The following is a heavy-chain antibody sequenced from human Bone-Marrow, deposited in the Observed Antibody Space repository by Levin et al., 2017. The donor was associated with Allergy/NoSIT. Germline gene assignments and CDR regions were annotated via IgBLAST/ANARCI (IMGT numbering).Heavy chain of an antibody. Sequence: SETLSLTCTVSGASVSNGGYYWTWIRQTPGKGLEWIGYMSYSGSARYNPSLRSRVTIAEDTSTNQFSLTLTSVTAADTAMYFCARCAHSPDSSDYYYFGFDIWGQGTLVTVSS. CDR2: MSYSGSA. CDR1: GASVSNGGYY. V-gene: IGHV4-61*08. CDR3: ARCAHSPDSSDYYYFGFDI. J-gene: IGHJ3*02. D-gene: IGHD3-22*01.